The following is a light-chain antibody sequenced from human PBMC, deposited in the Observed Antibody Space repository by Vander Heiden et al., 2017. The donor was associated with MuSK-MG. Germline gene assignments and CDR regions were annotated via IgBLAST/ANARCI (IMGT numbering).Light chain of an antibody. CDR2: YDS. Sequence: SYVLTQPPSVSVAPGTTARITCGGNNLGSKSVHWYQQKPGQAPGLVIYYDSDRPSGIPERFSGSNSGNTATLTISRVEAGDEADYYCQVWDSSSDPVYVFGTGTKVTVL. J-gene: IGLJ1*01. CDR1: NLGSKS. CDR3: QVWDSSSDPVYV. V-gene: IGLV3-21*04.